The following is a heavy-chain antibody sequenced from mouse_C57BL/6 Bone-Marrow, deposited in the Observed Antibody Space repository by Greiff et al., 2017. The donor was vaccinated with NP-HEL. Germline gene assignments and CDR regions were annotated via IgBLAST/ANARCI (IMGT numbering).Heavy chain of an antibody. J-gene: IGHJ3*01. CDR3: ARSPAYYSNYWFAY. CDR2: ISPSSGYT. V-gene: IGHV1-4*01. D-gene: IGHD2-5*01. CDR1: GYTFTSYT. Sequence: QVQLQQSGAELARPGASVKMSCKASGYTFTSYTMHWVKQRPGQGLEWIGYISPSSGYTKYNQKFKDKATLTADKSSSTAYMQLSSLTSEDSAVYYCARSPAYYSNYWFAYWGQGTLVTVSA.